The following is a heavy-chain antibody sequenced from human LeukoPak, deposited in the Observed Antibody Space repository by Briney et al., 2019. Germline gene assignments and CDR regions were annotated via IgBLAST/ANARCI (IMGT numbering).Heavy chain of an antibody. J-gene: IGHJ4*02. V-gene: IGHV3-30*01. D-gene: IGHD6-13*01. CDR2: ISYDGSNK. Sequence: PGGSLRLSCAASGFTFSSYAMHWVRQAPGKGLEWVAVISYDGSNKYYADSVKGRFTISRDNSKNTLYLQMNSLRAEDTAVYYCVRAPHKYSSSWYGYWGQGTLVTVSS. CDR3: VRAPHKYSSSWYGY. CDR1: GFTFSSYA.